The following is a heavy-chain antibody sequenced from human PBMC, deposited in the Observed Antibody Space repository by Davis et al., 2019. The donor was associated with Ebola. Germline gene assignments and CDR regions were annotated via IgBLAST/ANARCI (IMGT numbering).Heavy chain of an antibody. Sequence: GESLKISCAASGFTFSRHGMHWVRQAPGKGLEWVAFIRFDGSNKYYADSVKGRFSIFRDNPKNTLYVEMNSLRAEDTAVYYCAKCRVDGSGSYRFDYWGQGTLVTVSS. CDR1: GFTFSRHG. J-gene: IGHJ4*02. CDR3: AKCRVDGSGSYRFDY. D-gene: IGHD3-10*01. CDR2: IRFDGSNK. V-gene: IGHV3-30*02.